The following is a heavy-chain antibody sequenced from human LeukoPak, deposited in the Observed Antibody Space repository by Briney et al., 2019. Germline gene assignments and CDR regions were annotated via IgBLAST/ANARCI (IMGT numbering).Heavy chain of an antibody. Sequence: SETLSLTCAVYGGSLSGYYWSWIRQPPGKGLEWIGKINHSGNTNYNPSLKSRVTISVDTSKNQFSLKLNSVTAADTAVYYCARHRGSGNNWFDPWGQGTLVTVSS. CDR3: ARHRGSGNNWFDP. CDR1: GGSLSGYY. CDR2: INHSGNT. J-gene: IGHJ5*02. V-gene: IGHV4-34*01. D-gene: IGHD3-10*01.